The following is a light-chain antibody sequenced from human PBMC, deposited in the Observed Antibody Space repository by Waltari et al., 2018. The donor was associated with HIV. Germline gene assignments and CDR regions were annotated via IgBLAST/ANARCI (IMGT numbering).Light chain of an antibody. CDR2: NNN. J-gene: IGLJ3*02. CDR1: SSNIGRDT. V-gene: IGLV1-44*01. CDR3: ASWDGSLNGWV. Sequence: QSVLTPPPSASGTPGQRVTIPCSGGSSNIGRDTVNWYQHLPGTAPKLLIYNNNRRPSGVPDRFSGSKSGTSASLAISGLQSEDEAEYYCASWDGSLNGWVFGGGTKLTVL.